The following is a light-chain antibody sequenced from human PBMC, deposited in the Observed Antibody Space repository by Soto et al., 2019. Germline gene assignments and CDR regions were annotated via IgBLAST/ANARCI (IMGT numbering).Light chain of an antibody. V-gene: IGKV3-20*01. CDR2: GAC. CDR1: QSISSSY. J-gene: IGKJ2*01. CDR3: QQYGSSPGT. Sequence: EIVLTQSPGTLSLSPGERATLSCRASQSISSSYLAWYQQKPGQAPRLLIYGACSRATGIPDRCSGSGSGTDFTLTISRLEPEDFAVYYWQQYGSSPGTFGQGTQVEIK.